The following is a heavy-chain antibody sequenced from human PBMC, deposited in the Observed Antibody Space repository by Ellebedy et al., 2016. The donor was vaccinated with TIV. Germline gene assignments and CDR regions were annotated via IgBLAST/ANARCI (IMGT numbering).Heavy chain of an antibody. CDR1: GYTFTSYA. CDR3: ATHDYGDFVGFDY. J-gene: IGHJ4*02. CDR2: INAGNGNT. V-gene: IGHV1-3*01. D-gene: IGHD4-17*01. Sequence: AASVKVSCKASGYTFTSYAMHWVRQAPGQRLEWMGWINAGNGNTKYSQKFQGRVTITRDTSASTAYMELRSLRSDDTAVYYCATHDYGDFVGFDYWGQGTLVTVSS.